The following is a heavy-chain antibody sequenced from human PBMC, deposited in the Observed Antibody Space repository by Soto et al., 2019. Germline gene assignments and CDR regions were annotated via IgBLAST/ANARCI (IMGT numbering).Heavy chain of an antibody. Sequence: PGGTLRLSCAASGFTFSSYAICWGRQAPGKGLEWVSAISGNGGSTYYTDSVKGRFTISRDNSKNTLYLQMNSLRAEDTAVYYCAKTPGRYYDYIWGCADYYYLIDFWGQGTSVTVSS. D-gene: IGHD3-16*01. CDR2: ISGNGGST. CDR3: AKTPGRYYDYIWGCADYYYLIDF. J-gene: IGHJ6*02. CDR1: GFTFSSYA. V-gene: IGHV3-23*01.